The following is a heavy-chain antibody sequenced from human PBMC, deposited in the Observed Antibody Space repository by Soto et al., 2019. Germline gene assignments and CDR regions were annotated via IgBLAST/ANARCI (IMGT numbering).Heavy chain of an antibody. J-gene: IGHJ6*04. D-gene: IGHD3-3*01. CDR2: IIPIFGRA. CDR1: GYIFNNYG. V-gene: IGHV1-69*06. Sequence: QGLLVQSGAEVKKPGSSVNVSCKASGYIFNNYGLSWVRQAPGQGLEWVGGIIPIFGRAKYAQRLQGRVSIPPKKNRATPFLKLGTQGPEAPPVFFGAMFPFPNGDYYYFFFKLDVGAKGPRSPSPQ. CDR3: AMFPFPNGDYYYFFFKLDV.